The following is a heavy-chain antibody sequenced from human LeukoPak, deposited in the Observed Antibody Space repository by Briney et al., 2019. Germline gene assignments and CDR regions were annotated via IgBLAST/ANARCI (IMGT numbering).Heavy chain of an antibody. Sequence: PSETLSLTCTVSGGSISSYYWSWIRQPPGKGLEWIGYIYYSGSTNYNPSLKSRVTISVDKSENQFSLKLTSVTAADTAVYYCARGDYYDSSDYFLDFWGQGPLATVSS. CDR3: ARGDYYDSSDYFLDF. CDR2: IYYSGST. D-gene: IGHD3-22*01. J-gene: IGHJ4*02. CDR1: GGSISSYY. V-gene: IGHV4-59*12.